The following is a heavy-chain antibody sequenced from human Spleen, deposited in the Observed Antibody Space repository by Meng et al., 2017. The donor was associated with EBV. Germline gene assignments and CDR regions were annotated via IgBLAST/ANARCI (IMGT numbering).Heavy chain of an antibody. D-gene: IGHD1-14*01. CDR3: ARDLSGRFDP. CDR1: GFTFSGYG. J-gene: IGHJ5*02. V-gene: IGHV3-30*03. Sequence: QVQLVESGGGGVQPGRSLRLSCAASGFTFSGYGMFWVRQAPGKGPEWVAIMPSDGGNIYYADSVKGRFTISRDNSKNTLYLQMNSLRGEDTAVYYCARDLSGRFDPWGQGTLVTVSS. CDR2: MPSDGGNI.